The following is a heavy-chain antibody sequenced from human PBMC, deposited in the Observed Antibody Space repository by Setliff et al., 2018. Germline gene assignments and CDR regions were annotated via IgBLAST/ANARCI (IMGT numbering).Heavy chain of an antibody. Sequence: ASVKVSCKASGYIFTYYAIHWVRQAPGQRLEWMGWINAGNGNTKYSQKFQGRVTITRNTSISTAYMELSSLRSEDTAVYYCARGRTVGATNRHRLYYFDYWGQGTLVTVSS. J-gene: IGHJ4*02. CDR3: ARGRTVGATNRHRLYYFDY. V-gene: IGHV1-3*01. D-gene: IGHD1-26*01. CDR2: INAGNGNT. CDR1: GYIFTYYA.